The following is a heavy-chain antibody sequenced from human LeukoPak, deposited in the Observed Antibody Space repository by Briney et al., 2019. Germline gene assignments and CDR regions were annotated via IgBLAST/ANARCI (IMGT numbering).Heavy chain of an antibody. Sequence: PSETLSLTCTVSGGSISSSSYYWGWIRQPPGKGLEWIGSIYYSGSTYYNPSLKSRVTISVDTSKNQFSLKLSSVTAADTAVYYCARLSNWNYDYWGQGTLGTVSS. J-gene: IGHJ4*02. CDR1: GGSISSSSYY. CDR2: IYYSGST. V-gene: IGHV4-39*01. CDR3: ARLSNWNYDY. D-gene: IGHD1-7*01.